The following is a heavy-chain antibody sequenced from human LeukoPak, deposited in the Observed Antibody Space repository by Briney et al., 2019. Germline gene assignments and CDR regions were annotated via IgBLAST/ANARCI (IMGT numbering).Heavy chain of an antibody. CDR2: IYPGDSDT. D-gene: IGHD5-12*01. Sequence: GESLQISCKGSGSSFTSYWIAWVRQVPGKGLEGMGIIYPGDSDTKYSPSFQGQVTISVDKSISTAYLQWSSLKASDTAMYYCARRGYSGYDYPYWGQGTLVTVSS. J-gene: IGHJ4*02. CDR3: ARRGYSGYDYPY. V-gene: IGHV5-51*01. CDR1: GSSFTSYW.